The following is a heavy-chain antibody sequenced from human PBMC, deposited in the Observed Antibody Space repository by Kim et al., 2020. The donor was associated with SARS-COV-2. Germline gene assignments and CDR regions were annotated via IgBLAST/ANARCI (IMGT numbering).Heavy chain of an antibody. D-gene: IGHD2-2*01. CDR2: IKSKTDGGTT. CDR3: TTAGLYCSSTSCFSGHYFDY. J-gene: IGHJ4*02. CDR1: GFTFSNAW. V-gene: IGHV3-15*01. Sequence: GGSLRLSCAASGFTFSNAWMSWVRQAPGKGLEWVGRIKSKTDGGTTDYAAPVKGRFTISRDDSKNTLYLQMNSLKTEDTAVYYCTTAGLYCSSTSCFSGHYFDYWGQGTLVTVSS.